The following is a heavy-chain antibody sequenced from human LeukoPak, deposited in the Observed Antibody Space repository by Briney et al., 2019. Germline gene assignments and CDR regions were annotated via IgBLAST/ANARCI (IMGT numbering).Heavy chain of an antibody. J-gene: IGHJ4*02. CDR1: GFTFSNYG. D-gene: IGHD3-16*01. V-gene: IGHV3-30*03. Sequence: GGSLRLSCATSGFTFSNYGIHWVRQTPDKGLEWLAVISYDGNNQYYAASVKGRFAVSRDDSQNTAYLQMNSLRAEDTALYYCARDWTGGELALSPNYWGQGSLVTVSS. CDR2: ISYDGNNQ. CDR3: ARDWTGGELALSPNY.